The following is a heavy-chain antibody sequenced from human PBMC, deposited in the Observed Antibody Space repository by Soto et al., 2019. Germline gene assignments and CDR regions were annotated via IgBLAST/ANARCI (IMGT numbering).Heavy chain of an antibody. CDR2: IYSGGST. J-gene: IGHJ6*03. D-gene: IGHD4-17*01. CDR1: GFTVSSNY. CDR3: ASLSGLRYYYMDV. Sequence: PGGSLRLSCAASGFTVSSNYMSWVRQAPGKGLEWVSVIYSGGSTYYADSVKGRFTISRDNSKNTLYLQMNSLRAEDTVVYYCASLSGLRYYYMDVGGKGTRVTVSS. V-gene: IGHV3-66*01.